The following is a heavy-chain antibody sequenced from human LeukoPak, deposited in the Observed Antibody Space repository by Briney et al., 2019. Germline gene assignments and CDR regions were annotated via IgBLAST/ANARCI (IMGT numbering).Heavy chain of an antibody. CDR3: ARAYSNHIDY. CDR1: GYTFTSHY. J-gene: IGHJ4*02. CDR2: INPSDGTT. Sequence: ASVKLSCKASGYTFTSHYMHWVRQAPGQGLEWMGIINPSDGTTSYAQKFQGRVTMTRDTSTSTVYMELSSLRFEDTAVYHCARAYSNHIDYWGQGTLVTVSS. V-gene: IGHV1-46*01. D-gene: IGHD4-11*01.